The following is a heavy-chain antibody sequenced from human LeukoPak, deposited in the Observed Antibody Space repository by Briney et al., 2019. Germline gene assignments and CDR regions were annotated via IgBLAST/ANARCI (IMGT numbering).Heavy chain of an antibody. CDR2: IYTSGST. Sequence: SSETLSLTCTVSGGSISSYYWSWIRQPPGKGLEWIGYIYTSGSTNYNPSLKSRVTISVDTSKNQFSLKLSSVTAADTAVYYCARLGLGYYGSGSLYMDVWGKGTTVTVSS. CDR1: GGSISSYY. CDR3: ARLGLGYYGSGSLYMDV. V-gene: IGHV4-4*09. D-gene: IGHD3-10*01. J-gene: IGHJ6*04.